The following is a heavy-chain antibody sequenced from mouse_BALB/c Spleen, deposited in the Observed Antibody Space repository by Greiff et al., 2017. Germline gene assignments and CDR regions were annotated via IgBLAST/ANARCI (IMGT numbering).Heavy chain of an antibody. CDR2: IYPGNSDT. J-gene: IGHJ4*01. CDR1: GYSFTSYW. D-gene: IGHD1-1*01. V-gene: IGHV1-5*01. CDR3: TRATTVVATDAMDY. Sequence: EVQLVESGTVLARPGASVKMSCKASGYSFTSYWMHWVKQRPGQGLEWIGAIYPGNSDTSYNQKFKGKAKLTAVTSASTAYMELSSLTNEDSAVYYCTRATTVVATDAMDYWGQGTSVTVSS.